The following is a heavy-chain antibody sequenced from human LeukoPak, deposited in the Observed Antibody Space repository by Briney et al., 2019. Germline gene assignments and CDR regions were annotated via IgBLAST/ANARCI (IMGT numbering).Heavy chain of an antibody. CDR3: ARDWSTGVYGMDV. CDR2: ISSSSSTI. Sequence: GGSLRLSCAASGFTFSSYSMNWVRQAPGKGPEWVSYISSSSSTIYYADSVKGRFTIFRDNAKNSLYLQMNSLRAEDTAVYYCARDWSTGVYGMDVWGQGTTVTVSS. CDR1: GFTFSSYS. J-gene: IGHJ6*02. V-gene: IGHV3-48*04. D-gene: IGHD3-10*01.